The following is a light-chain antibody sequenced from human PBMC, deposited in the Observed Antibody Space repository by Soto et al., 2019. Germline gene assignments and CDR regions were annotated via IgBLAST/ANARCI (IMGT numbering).Light chain of an antibody. Sequence: EIVMTQSPATLSVSPGERATLSCRASQSVSILLAWYQQKPGQAPRLLIHGATTRATGIPARFSGSGSGTDFTLTITGLEPEDSAVYFCQQYTGPPTTFGQGTRLEIK. CDR3: QQYTGPPTT. CDR2: GAT. V-gene: IGKV3-15*01. J-gene: IGKJ5*01. CDR1: QSVSIL.